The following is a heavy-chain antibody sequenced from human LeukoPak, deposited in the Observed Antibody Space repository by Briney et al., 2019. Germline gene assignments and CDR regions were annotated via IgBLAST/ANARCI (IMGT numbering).Heavy chain of an antibody. V-gene: IGHV4-38-2*02. CDR1: GYSISSGYY. J-gene: IGHJ3*02. CDR2: IYHSGST. CDR3: ARGGYGDYGPDAFDI. Sequence: SGTLSLTCTVSGYSISSGYYWGWIRQPPGKGLEWIGSIYHSGSTYYNPSLKSRVTISVDTSKNQFSLKLSSVTAADTAAYYCARGGYGDYGPDAFDIWGQGIMVTVSS. D-gene: IGHD4-17*01.